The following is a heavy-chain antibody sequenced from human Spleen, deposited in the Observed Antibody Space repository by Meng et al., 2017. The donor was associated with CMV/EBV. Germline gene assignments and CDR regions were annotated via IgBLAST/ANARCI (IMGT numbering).Heavy chain of an antibody. CDR1: GFTFSNAW. J-gene: IGHJ4*02. CDR2: IKQDGSEK. CDR3: ARANRFLEWLPYFDY. Sequence: GESLKISCAASGFTFSNAWMSWVRQAPGKGLEWVANIKQDGSEKYYVDSVKGRFTISRDNAKNSLYLQMNSLRAEDTAVYYCARANRFLEWLPYFDYWGQGTLVTVSS. V-gene: IGHV3-7*01. D-gene: IGHD3-3*01.